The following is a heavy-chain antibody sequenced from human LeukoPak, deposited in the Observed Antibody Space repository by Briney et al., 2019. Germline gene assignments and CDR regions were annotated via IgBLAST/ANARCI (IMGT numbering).Heavy chain of an antibody. CDR3: ARDRYCSSTSCYNFDY. D-gene: IGHD2-2*02. V-gene: IGHV4-61*02. J-gene: IGHJ4*02. CDR1: GGSISSGSYY. CDR2: IYTSGST. Sequence: TSSETLSLTCTVSGGSISSGSYYWSWIRQPAGKGREWIGRIYTSGSTNYNPSLKSRVTISVDTSKNQFSPKLSSVTAADTAVYCCARDRYCSSTSCYNFDYWGQGTLVTVSS.